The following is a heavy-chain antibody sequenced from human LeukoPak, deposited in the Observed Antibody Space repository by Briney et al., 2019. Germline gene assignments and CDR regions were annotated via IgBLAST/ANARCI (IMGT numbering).Heavy chain of an antibody. D-gene: IGHD6-13*01. J-gene: IGHJ3*02. CDR2: IYMSGST. CDR3: AREAGSSWSRGLDI. CDR1: GGSICSYY. Sequence: SETLSRTCTVSGGSICSYYWSWIRQAAGKGLEWIGRIYMSGSTNYNSSLKSRVNMSVDTSKNQFSLNLSSVTAADTAVYYCAREAGSSWSRGLDIWGQGTVVTVSS. V-gene: IGHV4-4*07.